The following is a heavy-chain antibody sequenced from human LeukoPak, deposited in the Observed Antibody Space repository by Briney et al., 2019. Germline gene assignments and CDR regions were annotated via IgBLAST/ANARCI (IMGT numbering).Heavy chain of an antibody. Sequence: GGSLRLSCAASGFTLSDSAIHWVRQASGKGLEWVGLIDRPAKSYATAYGASVGGRFTISRDDSKNTAYLQMDSLKTEDTALYYYTRDRGTYNWLGPWGQGTLVTVSS. V-gene: IGHV3-73*01. J-gene: IGHJ5*02. D-gene: IGHD1-26*01. CDR3: TRDRGTYNWLGP. CDR2: IDRPAKSYAT. CDR1: GFTLSDSA.